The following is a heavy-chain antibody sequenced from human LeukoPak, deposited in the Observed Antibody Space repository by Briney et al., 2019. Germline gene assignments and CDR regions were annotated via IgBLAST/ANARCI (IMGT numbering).Heavy chain of an antibody. CDR1: GFTFSSYE. CDR2: INSSGSTI. D-gene: IGHD3-22*01. CDR3: ARDRVNYYDSSGYYYEGSFDY. Sequence: GGPLRLSCAASGFTFSSYEKNGVREAPGKALEGVSYINSSGSTIYYAHSVKGQFTISSDNAKNSRYLQMNSLRAEDTAVYYCARDRVNYYDSSGYYYEGSFDYWGQGTLVTVSS. J-gene: IGHJ4*02. V-gene: IGHV3-48*03.